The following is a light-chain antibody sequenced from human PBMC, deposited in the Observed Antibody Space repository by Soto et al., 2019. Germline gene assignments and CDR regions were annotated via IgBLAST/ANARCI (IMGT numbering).Light chain of an antibody. CDR2: DAS. CDR1: QYVGTR. Sequence: EIVWTQSPATLSSSPGETATLSCRASQYVGTRLAWYQHKPGQSPRLLIYDASNRATGIPARFSGSGSGTDFTLTISSLEPEDFAFYFCQQRSHWPTFGQGTKVDIK. J-gene: IGKJ1*01. CDR3: QQRSHWPT. V-gene: IGKV3-11*01.